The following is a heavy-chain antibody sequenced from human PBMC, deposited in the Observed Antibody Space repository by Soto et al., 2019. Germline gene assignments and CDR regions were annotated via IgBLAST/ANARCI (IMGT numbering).Heavy chain of an antibody. J-gene: IGHJ4*02. CDR1: GGSISSGDHY. Sequence: QVQLQESGPGLVKPSQTLSLTCTVSGGSISSGDHYWSWIRQPPGKGLEWIGYIYNSGSTSYNPSXKXXITISVDTSKNQFSLKLTSVTAADTAVYYCAREAIYGGDSYWGQGTLVTVSS. V-gene: IGHV4-30-4*01. D-gene: IGHD2-21*02. CDR3: AREAIYGGDSY. CDR2: IYNSGST.